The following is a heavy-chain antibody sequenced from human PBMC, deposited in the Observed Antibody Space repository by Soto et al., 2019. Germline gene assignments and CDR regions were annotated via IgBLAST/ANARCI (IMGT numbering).Heavy chain of an antibody. Sequence: SETLCLTCTFSGGYISSSSYYWGWIRQPPGKGLEWIGSIYYSGSTYYNPSLKSRVTISVDTSKNQFSLKLSSVTAADTAVYYCASRGTNYYYYGMDVWGQGTPVTVSS. J-gene: IGHJ6*01. CDR2: IYYSGST. CDR1: GGYISSSSYY. V-gene: IGHV4-39*01. D-gene: IGHD1-1*01. CDR3: ASRGTNYYYYGMDV.